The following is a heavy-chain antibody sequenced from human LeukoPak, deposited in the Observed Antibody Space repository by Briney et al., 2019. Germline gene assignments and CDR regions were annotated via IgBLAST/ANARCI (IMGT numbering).Heavy chain of an antibody. J-gene: IGHJ4*02. V-gene: IGHV3-21*04. CDR2: IDRTGSDI. Sequence: GGSLRLSCVVSRCSFRSHSMIWVRQAPGKGLQWVSSIDRTGSDIYYADSVKGRFTISRDNAKNSLYLQMNSLRAKDTAVYYCARDGCSGGSCYAYWGQGTLVTVSS. CDR3: ARDGCSGGSCYAY. D-gene: IGHD2-15*01. CDR1: RCSFRSHS.